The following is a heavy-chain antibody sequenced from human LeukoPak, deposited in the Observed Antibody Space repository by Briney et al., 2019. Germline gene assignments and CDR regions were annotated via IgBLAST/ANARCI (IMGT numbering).Heavy chain of an antibody. CDR1: GFSFSNFG. V-gene: IGHV3-30*18. J-gene: IGHJ3*01. Sequence: GGSLRLSCAASGFSFSNFGMHWVRQAPGKGLEWVAIISHDGSLKYFLDSVKGRFTISRDNSKNTLYLQMDSLRADGTAVYYCAKKNSYGSGAGDPLDVWGHGTLVTVFS. CDR3: AKKNSYGSGAGDPLDV. CDR2: ISHDGSLK. D-gene: IGHD3-10*01.